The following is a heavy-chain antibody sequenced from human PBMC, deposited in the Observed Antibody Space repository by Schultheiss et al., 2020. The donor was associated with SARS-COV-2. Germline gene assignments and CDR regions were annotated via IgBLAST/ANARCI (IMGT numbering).Heavy chain of an antibody. CDR2: IYHSGST. Sequence: SETLSLTCAVSGYSISSGYYWGWIRQPPGKGLEWIGSIYHSGSTYYNPSLKSRVTISVDTSKNQFSLQLNSVTPEDTAVYYCARALGHFDFWGQGTLVTVSS. V-gene: IGHV4-38-2*01. J-gene: IGHJ4*02. CDR3: ARALGHFDF. CDR1: GYSISSGYY. D-gene: IGHD1-26*01.